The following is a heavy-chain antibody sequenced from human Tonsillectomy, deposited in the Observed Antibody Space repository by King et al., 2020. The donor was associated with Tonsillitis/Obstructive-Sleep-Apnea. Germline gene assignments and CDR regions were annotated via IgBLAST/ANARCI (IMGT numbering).Heavy chain of an antibody. J-gene: IGHJ4*02. Sequence: LQLQESGPGLVKPSETLSLTCTVSGASISSNSYFWGWIRQPPGKGLEWIGSIYYSGTTYYNPSLKSRVTVSVDTSKNQFSLKLTSGTAADTAVYYCASVVRGDYGGYFDYWGQGTLVTVSS. CDR1: GASISSNSYF. CDR2: IYYSGTT. D-gene: IGHD4-23*01. CDR3: ASVVRGDYGGYFDY. V-gene: IGHV4-39*01.